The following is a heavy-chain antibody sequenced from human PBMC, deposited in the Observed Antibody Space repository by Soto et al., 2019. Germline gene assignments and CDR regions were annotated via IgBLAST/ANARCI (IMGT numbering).Heavy chain of an antibody. Sequence: SETLSLTCTVSGGSISNYYWIWIRQPPGKGLEWMGCIFSTGVTHDNPSLNSQVTISLDTSTHQFSLKLSSVTAPDTAVYYCARAGQWLSDNYFDPWGQGTLVTVSS. CDR3: ARAGQWLSDNYFDP. V-gene: IGHV4-59*01. CDR1: GGSISNYY. J-gene: IGHJ5*02. CDR2: IFSTGVT. D-gene: IGHD6-19*01.